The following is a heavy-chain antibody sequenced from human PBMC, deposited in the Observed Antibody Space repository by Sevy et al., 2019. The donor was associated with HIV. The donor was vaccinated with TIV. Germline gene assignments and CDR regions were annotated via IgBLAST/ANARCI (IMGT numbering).Heavy chain of an antibody. CDR2: ISYDGSNK. D-gene: IGHD3-22*01. Sequence: GGSLRLSCAASGFTFSSYGMHWVRQAPGKGLEWVAVISYDGSNKYYADSVKGRFTISRDNSKNTLYLQMNSLRAEDTAVYYCARALYYYDSSGYYYGTGGDAFDIWGQGTMVTVSS. CDR1: GFTFSSYG. V-gene: IGHV3-30*03. J-gene: IGHJ3*02. CDR3: ARALYYYDSSGYYYGTGGDAFDI.